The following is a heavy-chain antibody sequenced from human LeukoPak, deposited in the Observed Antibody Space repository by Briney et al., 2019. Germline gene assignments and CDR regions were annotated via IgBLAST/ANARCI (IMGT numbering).Heavy chain of an antibody. D-gene: IGHD2-15*01. V-gene: IGHV3-53*01. Sequence: GGSLRLXCAASGFTVSSNYMSWVRQAPGKGLEWVSVIYSGGSTYYADSVKGRFTISRDNSKNTLYLQMNSLRAEDTAVYYCARWARRSEVVAATFDYWGQGTLVTVSS. CDR1: GFTVSSNY. J-gene: IGHJ4*02. CDR2: IYSGGST. CDR3: ARWARRSEVVAATFDY.